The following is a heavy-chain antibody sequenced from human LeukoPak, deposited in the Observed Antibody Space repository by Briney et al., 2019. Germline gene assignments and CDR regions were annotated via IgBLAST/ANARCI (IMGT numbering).Heavy chain of an antibody. CDR1: GFTFSSYA. J-gene: IGHJ4*02. D-gene: IGHD6-19*01. V-gene: IGHV3-23*01. CDR2: ISGSGGST. Sequence: GGSLRLSCAASGFTFSSYAMSWVRQAPGKGLEWVSAISGSGGSTYYADSVKGRFTISRDNSKNTLYLQMNSLRAEDTAVYYCAESNGYSSGWPDYWGQGTLVTVSS. CDR3: AESNGYSSGWPDY.